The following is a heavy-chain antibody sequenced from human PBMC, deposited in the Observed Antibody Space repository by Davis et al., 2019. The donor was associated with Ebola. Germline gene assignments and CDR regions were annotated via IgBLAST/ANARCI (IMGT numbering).Heavy chain of an antibody. Sequence: AASVKVSCKASGYTFTSYAMHWVRQAPGQRLEWMGWINAGNGNTKYSQKFQGRVTITRDTSASTAYMELSSLRSEDTAVYYCARDQGFLEWVQYYYYGMDVWGQGTTVTVSS. D-gene: IGHD3-3*01. CDR2: INAGNGNT. CDR1: GYTFTSYA. V-gene: IGHV1-3*01. CDR3: ARDQGFLEWVQYYYYGMDV. J-gene: IGHJ6*02.